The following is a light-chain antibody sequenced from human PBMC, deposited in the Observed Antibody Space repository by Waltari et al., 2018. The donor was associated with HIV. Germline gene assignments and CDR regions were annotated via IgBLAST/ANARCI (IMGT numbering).Light chain of an antibody. CDR2: GAS. J-gene: IGKJ2*01. CDR1: QSVSSN. Sequence: EIVMTQSPATLSVSQGERATLSCRASQSVSSNLAWYQQKPGQAPRLLIYGASTRATGIPARFSGSGSETDFTLTVSSLQSEDSAVYYCQQYNNWPLMYTFGQGTKLDIK. V-gene: IGKV3-15*01. CDR3: QQYNNWPLMYT.